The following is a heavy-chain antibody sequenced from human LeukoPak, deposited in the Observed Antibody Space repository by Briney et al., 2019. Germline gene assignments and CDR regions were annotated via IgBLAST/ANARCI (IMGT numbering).Heavy chain of an antibody. V-gene: IGHV4-39*07. D-gene: IGHD5-18*01. CDR1: GGSFSSSSYY. CDR2: IYYSGST. J-gene: IGHJ4*02. CDR3: ARVSGGYSYGLLVPLDY. Sequence: PSETLSLTCAVYGGSFSSSSYYWGWIRQPPGKGLEWIGSIYYSGSTYYNPSLKSRVTISVDTSKNQFSLKLSSVTAADTAVYYCARVSGGYSYGLLVPLDYWGQGTLVTVSS.